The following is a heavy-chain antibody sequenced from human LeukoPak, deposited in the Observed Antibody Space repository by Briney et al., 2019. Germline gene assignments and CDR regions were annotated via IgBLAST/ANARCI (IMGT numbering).Heavy chain of an antibody. D-gene: IGHD3-10*01. Sequence: GGSLRLSCAASGFTFSYFGLHWVRQAPGKGLEWVALISTDPSNKNYADSVKGRFTISRDNSINTLYLQMRSLRVEDTGVYYCVKDSSTTWFGRDSEWGQGTLVTVSS. CDR3: VKDSSTTWFGRDSE. V-gene: IGHV3-30*18. CDR2: ISTDPSNK. CDR1: GFTFSYFG. J-gene: IGHJ4*02.